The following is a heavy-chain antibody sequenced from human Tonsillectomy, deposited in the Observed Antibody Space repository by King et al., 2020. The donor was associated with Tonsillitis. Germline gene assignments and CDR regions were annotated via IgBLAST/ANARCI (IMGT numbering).Heavy chain of an antibody. J-gene: IGHJ4*02. CDR1: GGSISSYY. CDR3: ARDRGYGSGFFDY. V-gene: IGHV4-59*01. CDR2: IYYSGST. Sequence: LQLQESGPGLVKPSETLSLTCTVSGGSISSYYWSWIRQPPGKGLEWIGYIYYSGSTNYNPSLKSRVTISVDTSKNQFSLKLSSVTAADTAGYSCARDRGYGSGFFDYWGQGTLVTVSS. D-gene: IGHD3-10*01.